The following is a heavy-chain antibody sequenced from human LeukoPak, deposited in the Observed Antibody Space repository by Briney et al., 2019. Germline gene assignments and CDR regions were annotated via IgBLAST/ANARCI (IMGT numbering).Heavy chain of an antibody. Sequence: ASVKVSCKASGYTFTSYGISWVRQAPGQGLEWMGWISAYNGNTNYAQKLQGRVTMTTDTSTSTAYMELRSLRSDDTAVYYCARGGKAVDTAMAPSNYYYMDVWGKGTTVTVSS. D-gene: IGHD5-18*01. CDR3: ARGGKAVDTAMAPSNYYYMDV. CDR2: ISAYNGNT. V-gene: IGHV1-18*01. J-gene: IGHJ6*03. CDR1: GYTFTSYG.